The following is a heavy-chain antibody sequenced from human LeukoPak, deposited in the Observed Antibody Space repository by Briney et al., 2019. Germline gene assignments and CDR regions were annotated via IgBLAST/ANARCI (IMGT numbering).Heavy chain of an antibody. CDR2: IRRDGRSK. CDR3: AKDRDDYGDDC. CDR1: GFTFSDFG. J-gene: IGHJ4*02. Sequence: QPGGSLRLSWAASGFTFSDFGMHWVRQAPGKGLDWVSHIRRDGRSKFYAESVKGRFTISRDNSKNTLYLQMNSLRAEDTAVYYCAKDRDDYGDDCWGQGILVTVST. D-gene: IGHD4-17*01. V-gene: IGHV3-30*02.